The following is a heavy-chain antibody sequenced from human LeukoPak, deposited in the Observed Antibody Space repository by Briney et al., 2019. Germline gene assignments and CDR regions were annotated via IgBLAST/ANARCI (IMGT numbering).Heavy chain of an antibody. Sequence: SQTLSLTCTVSGGSISSGSYYWSWIRQPAGKGLEWIGRIYTSGSTNYNPSLKSRVTISVDTSKNQFSLKLSSVTAADTAVYYCARDRTREGFDYWGQGTLVTVSS. J-gene: IGHJ4*02. CDR1: GGSISSGSYY. V-gene: IGHV4-61*02. D-gene: IGHD1-14*01. CDR2: IYTSGST. CDR3: ARDRTREGFDY.